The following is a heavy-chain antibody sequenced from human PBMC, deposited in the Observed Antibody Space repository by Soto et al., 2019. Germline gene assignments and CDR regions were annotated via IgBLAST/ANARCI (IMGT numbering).Heavy chain of an antibody. V-gene: IGHV4-31*03. CDR1: GGSISSGGYY. Sequence: PSETLSLTCTVSGGSISSGGYYWSWIRQHPGKGLEWIGYIYYSGSTYYNPSLKSRVTISVDTSKNQFSLKLSSVTAADTAVYYCARDRDYYDSRGSSPVLRGVAFDSWGQGTMVTVSS. D-gene: IGHD3-22*01. CDR3: ARDRDYYDSRGSSPVLRGVAFDS. CDR2: IYYSGST. J-gene: IGHJ3*02.